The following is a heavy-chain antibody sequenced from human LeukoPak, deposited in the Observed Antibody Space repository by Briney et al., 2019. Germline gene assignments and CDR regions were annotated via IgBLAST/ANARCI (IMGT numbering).Heavy chain of an antibody. Sequence: SETLSLTCAVSADSFSSHYWTWIRQPPGKGLEWIGYISYIGSTNYNPSLKSRVTISIDTSKNQFSLKLSSVTASDTAVYYCARDLPKVTKGLDICGPGTMVTDSS. CDR1: ADSFSSHY. V-gene: IGHV4-59*11. CDR3: ARDLPKVTKGLDI. J-gene: IGHJ3*02. D-gene: IGHD4-17*01. CDR2: ISYIGST.